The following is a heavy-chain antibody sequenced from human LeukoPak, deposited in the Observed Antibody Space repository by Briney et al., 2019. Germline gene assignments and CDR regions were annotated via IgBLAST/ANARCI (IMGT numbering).Heavy chain of an antibody. D-gene: IGHD3-9*01. CDR1: GFTFSTHE. Sequence: PGGSLRLSCAASGFTFSTHEMNWVRQAPGKGLEWVSHISSGGNVEYYLGSVRGRFTMSRDNARSLLFLQMNSLRAEDTGVYYCARDTLNGPFVISLDYWGQGALVTVSS. CDR2: ISSGGNVE. J-gene: IGHJ4*02. V-gene: IGHV3-48*03. CDR3: ARDTLNGPFVISLDY.